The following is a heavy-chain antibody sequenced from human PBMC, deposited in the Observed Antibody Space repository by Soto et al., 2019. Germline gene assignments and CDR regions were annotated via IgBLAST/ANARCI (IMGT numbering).Heavy chain of an antibody. Sequence: GASVKVSCKASGGTFSSYAISWVLQAPGQGLEWMGGIIPIFGTANYAQKFQGRVTITADESTSTAYMELSSLRSEDTAVYYCARVPQSSYYYDSSGYSSPPDYWGQGTLVTVSS. D-gene: IGHD3-22*01. CDR3: ARVPQSSYYYDSSGYSSPPDY. V-gene: IGHV1-69*13. J-gene: IGHJ4*02. CDR1: GGTFSSYA. CDR2: IIPIFGTA.